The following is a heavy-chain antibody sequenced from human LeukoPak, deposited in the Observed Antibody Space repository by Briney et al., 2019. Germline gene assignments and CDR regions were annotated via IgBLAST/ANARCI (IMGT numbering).Heavy chain of an antibody. CDR3: AREVSGSNDAFDV. Sequence: PGGSLRLSCVASGFTLSSYDMHWVRQTTGESLEWVSIIYKTGETYYPDSVKGRFTISREGAKNSLYLQMNSLRAGDTAVYYCAREVSGSNDAFDVWGQGTMVTVSS. J-gene: IGHJ3*01. D-gene: IGHD3-10*01. CDR1: GFTLSSYD. V-gene: IGHV3-13*01. CDR2: IYKTGET.